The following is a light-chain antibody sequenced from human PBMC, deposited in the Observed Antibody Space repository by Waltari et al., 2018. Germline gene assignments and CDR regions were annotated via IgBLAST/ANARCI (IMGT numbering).Light chain of an antibody. Sequence: DIQMTQSPSSLSASVGDRVNITCRASQSISTSVNWYQQKPGKAPRLLVYASSGLQSGVPSKFSGGGFGTNFTLTITSLEPEDFATYYCQQSYDNPLTFGGGTRVEIK. CDR1: QSISTS. CDR3: QQSYDNPLT. CDR2: ASS. V-gene: IGKV1-39*01. J-gene: IGKJ4*01.